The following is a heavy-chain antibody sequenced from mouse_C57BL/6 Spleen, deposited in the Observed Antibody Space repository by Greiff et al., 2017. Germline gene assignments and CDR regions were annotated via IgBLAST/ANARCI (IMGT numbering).Heavy chain of an antibody. CDR2: INPKSGGT. J-gene: IGHJ2*01. Sequence: QVQLQQSGAELVRPGTSVKVSCKASGYAFTNYLMEWVKQRPGQGLEWIGVINPKSGGTNYNEKFKGKATLTVDKSSSTAYMQLSSLTSEDSAVYVYARQTDLVRGSYFDYWGQGTTLTVSS. V-gene: IGHV1-54*01. CDR3: ARQTDLVRGSYFDY. D-gene: IGHD2-14*01. CDR1: GYAFTNYL.